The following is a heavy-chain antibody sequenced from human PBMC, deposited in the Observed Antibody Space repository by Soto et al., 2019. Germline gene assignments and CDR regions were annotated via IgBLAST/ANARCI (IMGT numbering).Heavy chain of an antibody. D-gene: IGHD5-18*01. CDR1: GFTFGDYG. Sequence: GGSLRLCCTGSGFTFGDYGMSWVRQAPGKGLEWVGFIRSKAYGGTTEYAASVKGRLTIARDDSKSIAYLQMNRLKTEDTAVYYCARSPAYSNVFCRGPFYYYGMYVCGQGTTVPV. V-gene: IGHV3-49*04. J-gene: IGHJ6*02. CDR2: IRSKAYGGTT. CDR3: ARSPAYSNVFCRGPFYYYGMYV.